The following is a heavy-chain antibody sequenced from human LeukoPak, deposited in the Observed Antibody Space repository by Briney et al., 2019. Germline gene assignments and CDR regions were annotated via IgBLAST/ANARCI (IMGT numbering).Heavy chain of an antibody. CDR2: IIPIFGTA. J-gene: IGHJ4*02. V-gene: IGHV1-69*13. Sequence: ASVKVSCKAFGGTFSSYAISWVRQAPGQGLEWMGGIIPIFGTANYAQKFQGRVTITADESTSTAYMELSSLRSEDTAVYYCAQIPESGYYSPLFDYWGQGTLVTVS. D-gene: IGHD3-22*01. CDR3: AQIPESGYYSPLFDY. CDR1: GGTFSSYA.